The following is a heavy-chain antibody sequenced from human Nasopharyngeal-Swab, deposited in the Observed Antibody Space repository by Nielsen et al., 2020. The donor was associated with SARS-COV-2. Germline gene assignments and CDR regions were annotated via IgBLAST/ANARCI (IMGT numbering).Heavy chain of an antibody. CDR1: GFTFSSYA. J-gene: IGHJ6*03. CDR3: VKDLSIAVAGLYYYYYMDV. Sequence: GESLKISCSASGFTFSSYAMHWVRQAPGKGPEYVSAISSNGGSTYYADSVKGRFTISRDNSKNTLYLQMSSLRAEDTAVYYCVKDLSIAVAGLYYYYYMDVWGKGTTVTVSS. CDR2: ISSNGGST. V-gene: IGHV3-64D*06. D-gene: IGHD6-19*01.